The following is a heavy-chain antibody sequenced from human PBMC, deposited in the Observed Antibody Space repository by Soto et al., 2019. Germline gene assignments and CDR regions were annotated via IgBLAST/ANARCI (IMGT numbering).Heavy chain of an antibody. J-gene: IGHJ5*02. Sequence: ASVKVSCKASGYTFTGYYMHWVRQAPGQGLEWKGWINPNSGGTNYAQKFQGWVTMTRDTSISTAYMELSRLRSDDTAVYYCARGGFEAATGRWFDPWGQGTLVTVSS. D-gene: IGHD6-13*01. CDR1: GYTFTGYY. V-gene: IGHV1-2*04. CDR2: INPNSGGT. CDR3: ARGGFEAATGRWFDP.